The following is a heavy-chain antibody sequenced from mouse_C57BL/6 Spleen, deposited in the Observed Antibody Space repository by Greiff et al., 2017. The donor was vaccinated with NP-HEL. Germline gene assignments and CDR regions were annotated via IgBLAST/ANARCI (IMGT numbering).Heavy chain of an antibody. Sequence: LVKPGASVKISCKASGYAFSSSWMNWVKQRPGKGLEWIGRIYPGDGDTNYNGKFKGKATLTADKSSSTAYMQLSSLTSEDSAVYFCARGNSNYLFAYWGQGTLVTVSA. CDR2: IYPGDGDT. CDR1: GYAFSSSW. J-gene: IGHJ3*01. CDR3: ARGNSNYLFAY. V-gene: IGHV1-82*01. D-gene: IGHD2-5*01.